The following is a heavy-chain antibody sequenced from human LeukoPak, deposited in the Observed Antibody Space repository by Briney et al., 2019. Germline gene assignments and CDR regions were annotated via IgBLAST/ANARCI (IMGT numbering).Heavy chain of an antibody. J-gene: IGHJ3*02. D-gene: IGHD1-26*01. Sequence: GGSLRLSCAASGFTFSSYSMNWVRQAPGKGLEWVSSISSSSSYIYYADSVKGRFTISRDNAKNSLYLQMNSLRAEDTAVYYCARGQEILWELGAFDIWGQGTMVTVSS. CDR2: ISSSSSYI. V-gene: IGHV3-21*04. CDR3: ARGQEILWELGAFDI. CDR1: GFTFSSYS.